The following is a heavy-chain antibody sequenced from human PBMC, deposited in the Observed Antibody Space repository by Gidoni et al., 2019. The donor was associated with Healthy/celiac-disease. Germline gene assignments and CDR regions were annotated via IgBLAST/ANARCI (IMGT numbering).Heavy chain of an antibody. Sequence: QVQLVQSGAEVKKPGSSVKVSCTASGGTFGGYAISGVRQAPGHGLEWMGRIIPILGIANYAQKFQGRVTITADKSTRTADMDLSSLRSEDTAWYYCANRGEWDLGSDWFDPWGQGTLVTVSS. J-gene: IGHJ5*02. CDR1: GGTFGGYA. D-gene: IGHD1-26*01. CDR2: IIPILGIA. CDR3: ANRGEWDLGSDWFDP. V-gene: IGHV1-69*04.